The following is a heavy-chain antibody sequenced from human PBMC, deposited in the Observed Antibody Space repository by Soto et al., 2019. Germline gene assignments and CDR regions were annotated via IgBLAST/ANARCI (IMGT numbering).Heavy chain of an antibody. CDR3: ASTLYGDNVDY. CDR2: MNPNSGNT. CDR1: GYTFTSYD. J-gene: IGHJ4*02. Sequence: QVQLVQSGAEVKKPGASVKVSCKASGYTFTSYDINWVRQATGQGLEWMGWMNPNSGNTGYAQKFQGRGTMPRNTSISTAYRRLSSLRSEHTAVYYCASTLYGDNVDYWGQGTLVTVSS. D-gene: IGHD4-17*01. V-gene: IGHV1-8*01.